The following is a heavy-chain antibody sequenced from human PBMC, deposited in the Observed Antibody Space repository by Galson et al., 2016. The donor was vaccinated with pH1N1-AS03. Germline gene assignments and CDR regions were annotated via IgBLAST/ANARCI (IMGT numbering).Heavy chain of an antibody. Sequence: SLRLSCAASGLTVYNNYMAWLRQAPGRGLEWVSIIYSAGTTFYVDSVKGRSTISRDNSKNTLYLQMDSLRAEDTAIYYCARGISGGSTGWRGAFDIWGQGTKLTVSS. CDR3: ARGISGGSTGWRGAFDI. D-gene: IGHD6-19*01. CDR2: IYSAGTT. J-gene: IGHJ3*02. CDR1: GLTVYNNY. V-gene: IGHV3-53*01.